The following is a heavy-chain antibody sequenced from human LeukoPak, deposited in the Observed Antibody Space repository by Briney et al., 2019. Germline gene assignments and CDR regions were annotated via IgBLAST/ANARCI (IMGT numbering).Heavy chain of an antibody. CDR1: GGTFSSYA. D-gene: IGHD3-22*01. CDR2: IIPIFGTA. Sequence: GASVKVSCKASGGTFSSYAISWVRQAPGQGLEWMGGIIPIFGTANYAQKFQGRVTITADESTSTAYMELSSLRSEDTAVYYCARVVGGIVVISANWFDPWGQGTLVTVSS. J-gene: IGHJ5*02. CDR3: ARVVGGIVVISANWFDP. V-gene: IGHV1-69*13.